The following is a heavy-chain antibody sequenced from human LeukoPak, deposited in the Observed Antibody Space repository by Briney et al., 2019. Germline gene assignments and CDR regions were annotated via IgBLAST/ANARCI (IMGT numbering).Heavy chain of an antibody. V-gene: IGHV3-11*06. CDR3: AREGCSSTSCYSRAAFDI. D-gene: IGHD2-2*01. CDR2: ISSSSSYT. J-gene: IGHJ3*02. CDR1: GFTFSDYY. Sequence: PGGSLRLSCAASGFTFSDYYMSWIRQAPGKGLEWVSYISSSSSYTNYADSVKGRFTISGDNAKNSLYLQMNSLRAEDTAVYYCAREGCSSTSCYSRAAFDIWGQGTMVTVSS.